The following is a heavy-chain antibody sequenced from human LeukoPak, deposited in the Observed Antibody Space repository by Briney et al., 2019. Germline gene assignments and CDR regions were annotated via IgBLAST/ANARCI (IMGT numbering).Heavy chain of an antibody. CDR3: ARETSIAVAGTAGDAFDI. V-gene: IGHV4-4*02. CDR1: GGSISSSNW. D-gene: IGHD6-19*01. Sequence: SETLSLTCAVSGGSISSSNWWSWVRQPPGKGLEWIGEIYHSGSTNYNPSLKSRVTISVDKSKNQFSLKLSSVTAADTAVYYCARETSIAVAGTAGDAFDIWGQGTMVTVSS. J-gene: IGHJ3*02. CDR2: IYHSGST.